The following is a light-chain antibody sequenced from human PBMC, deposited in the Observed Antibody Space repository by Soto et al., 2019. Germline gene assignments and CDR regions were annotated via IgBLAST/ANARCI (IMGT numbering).Light chain of an antibody. CDR2: KAS. CDR3: QQYNSYSYT. Sequence: DIQMTQSPSTLSASVGDRVTITCRASQSVSSWLAWYQQKPGKAPKLLIYKASSLESGVPSRCSGSGSGTEFTLTISSLQPYDFATYYCQQYNSYSYTFGQGTKLEIK. J-gene: IGKJ2*01. CDR1: QSVSSW. V-gene: IGKV1-5*03.